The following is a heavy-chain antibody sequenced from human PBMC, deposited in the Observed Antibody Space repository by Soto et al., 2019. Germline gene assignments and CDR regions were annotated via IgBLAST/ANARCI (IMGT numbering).Heavy chain of an antibody. CDR2: IYPSDSDS. D-gene: IGHD1-26*01. Sequence: EVQLVQSGAEVKKPGESLRISCKGSGYSFTNYWIAWVRQMPGKGLEWMGIIYPSDSDSRYIPSFQGQVTISADKSINTAYLHWRSLKASDTAMYYCVRSRVSLPPLPDYWGQGTLVTVSS. CDR3: VRSRVSLPPLPDY. V-gene: IGHV5-51*01. CDR1: GYSFTNYW. J-gene: IGHJ4*02.